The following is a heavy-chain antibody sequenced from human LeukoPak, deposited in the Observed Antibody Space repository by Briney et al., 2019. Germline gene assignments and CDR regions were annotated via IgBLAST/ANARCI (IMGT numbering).Heavy chain of an antibody. CDR2: ISYDGSNI. Sequence: PGRSLRLSCAASGFTFSAYGMHWVRQAPGKGLEWVAVISYDGSNIYYVDSVKGRFTISRDNSKNTLFLQMNSLRAEDTALYYCAKKTPGGVWSGPDYWGHGTLVTVSS. V-gene: IGHV3-30*18. J-gene: IGHJ4*01. CDR3: AKKTPGGVWSGPDY. CDR1: GFTFSAYG. D-gene: IGHD3-3*01.